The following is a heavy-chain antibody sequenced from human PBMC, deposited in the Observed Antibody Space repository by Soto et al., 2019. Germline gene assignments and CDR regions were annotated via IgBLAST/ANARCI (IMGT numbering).Heavy chain of an antibody. CDR3: ARAATGWGNAFDI. CDR2: IYYSGST. J-gene: IGHJ3*02. D-gene: IGHD2-15*01. Sequence: SETLSLTCIVSGGSISSGDYYWSWIRQPPGKGLEWIGYIYYSGSTYYNPSLKSRVTISVDTSKNQFSLKLSSVTAADTAVYYCARAATGWGNAFDIWGQRTMVTVSS. V-gene: IGHV4-30-4*01. CDR1: GGSISSGDYY.